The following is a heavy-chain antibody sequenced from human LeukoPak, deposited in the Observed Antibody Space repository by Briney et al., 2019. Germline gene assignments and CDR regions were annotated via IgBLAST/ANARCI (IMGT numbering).Heavy chain of an antibody. J-gene: IGHJ4*02. CDR3: GRDWKLDY. D-gene: IGHD1-1*01. Sequence: GGSLRLSCAASGFTFSSYGMHWVRQAPGKGLEWVAVIWYDGSNKYYADSVKGRFTISRDNSRNTLYLQMKSLRVEDTAIYYCGRDWKLDYWGQGSLVTVSS. CDR2: IWYDGSNK. V-gene: IGHV3-33*01. CDR1: GFTFSSYG.